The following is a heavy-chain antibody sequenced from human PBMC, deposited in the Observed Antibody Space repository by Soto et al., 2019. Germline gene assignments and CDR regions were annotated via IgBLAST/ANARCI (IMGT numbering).Heavy chain of an antibody. Sequence: PSETLSLTCAVYGGSFSGYYWTWIRQPPGTGLEWIGEINHSGSTNYNPTLKSRVTISVDTSKNQFSLKLTSVTAADTAVYYCARDKITGLFDYWGQGTLVTVSS. D-gene: IGHD2-8*02. CDR2: INHSGST. CDR3: ARDKITGLFDY. V-gene: IGHV4-34*01. J-gene: IGHJ4*02. CDR1: GGSFSGYY.